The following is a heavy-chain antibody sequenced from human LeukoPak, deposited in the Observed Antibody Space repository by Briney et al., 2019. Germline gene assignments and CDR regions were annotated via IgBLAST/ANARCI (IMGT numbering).Heavy chain of an antibody. CDR1: GFTFSSYA. V-gene: IGHV3-48*04. D-gene: IGHD2-15*01. Sequence: GGSLRLSCAASGFTFSSYAMHWVRQAPGKGLEWVSYISSSGSTIYYADSVKGRFTISRDNAKNSLYLQMNSLRAEDTAVYYCARVDIGPRYGMDVWGQGTTVTVSS. CDR3: ARVDIGPRYGMDV. CDR2: ISSSGSTI. J-gene: IGHJ6*02.